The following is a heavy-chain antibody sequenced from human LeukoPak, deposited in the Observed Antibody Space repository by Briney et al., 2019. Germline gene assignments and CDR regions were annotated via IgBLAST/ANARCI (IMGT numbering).Heavy chain of an antibody. Sequence: ASVKVSCKASGYTFTGYCMHWVRQAPGQGLEWMGWINPNSGGTNYAQKFQGRVTMTRDTFISTAYMELSRLRSDDTAVYYCARGITIFGVVPPFDYWGQGTLVTVSS. CDR2: INPNSGGT. J-gene: IGHJ4*02. D-gene: IGHD3-3*01. CDR3: ARGITIFGVVPPFDY. CDR1: GYTFTGYC. V-gene: IGHV1-2*02.